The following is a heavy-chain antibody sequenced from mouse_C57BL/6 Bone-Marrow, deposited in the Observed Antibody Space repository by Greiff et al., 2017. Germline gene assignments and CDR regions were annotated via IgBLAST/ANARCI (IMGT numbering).Heavy chain of an antibody. Sequence: EVQLQQSGAELVRPGASVKLSCTASGFKIKDDYMHWVKQRPEQGLEWIGWIDPENGDTEYASKFQGKATIPAATSSNTAYLQLSSLTSEDTAVYYCTTWAYYSGSSYVYLDYWGQGTTLTVSS. D-gene: IGHD1-1*01. J-gene: IGHJ2*01. V-gene: IGHV14-4*01. CDR2: IDPENGDT. CDR3: TTWAYYSGSSYVYLDY. CDR1: GFKIKDDY.